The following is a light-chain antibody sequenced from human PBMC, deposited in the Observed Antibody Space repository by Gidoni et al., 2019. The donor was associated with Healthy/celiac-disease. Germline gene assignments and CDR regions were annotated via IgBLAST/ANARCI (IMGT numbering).Light chain of an antibody. J-gene: IGKJ1*01. V-gene: IGKV3-20*01. CDR1: QSVSSSY. CDR2: GAS. Sequence: EILLTHSPGTLSLSPGERATLSCRASQSVSSSYLPWYQQNPGQPPRLLSYGASSRATGIPDRISGGGSGTDFTITISRLEAEDVAVYYCQQYGSSPSTFGQGTKVEIK. CDR3: QQYGSSPST.